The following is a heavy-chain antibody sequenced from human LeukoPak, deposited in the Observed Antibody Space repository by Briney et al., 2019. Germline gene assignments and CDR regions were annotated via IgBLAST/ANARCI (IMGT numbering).Heavy chain of an antibody. CDR2: ISYSSSYI. D-gene: IGHD2-2*01. Sequence: GGSLGLSCAASGFTFSSYNMNWVRQAPGKGLEWVSSISYSSSYIYYADSVKGRFTISRDNSKNTLYLQMNSLRAEDTAVYYCARGHCSSTSCYGGHDYWGQGTLVTVSS. CDR1: GFTFSSYN. CDR3: ARGHCSSTSCYGGHDY. V-gene: IGHV3-21*01. J-gene: IGHJ4*02.